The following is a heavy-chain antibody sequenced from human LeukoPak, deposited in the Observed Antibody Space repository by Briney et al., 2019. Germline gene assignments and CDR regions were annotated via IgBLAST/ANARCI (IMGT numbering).Heavy chain of an antibody. CDR1: GFTFSSYS. CDR3: AKDGATRIDILTGYYPNPTYYFDY. J-gene: IGHJ4*02. V-gene: IGHV3-21*01. CDR2: ISSSSSYI. D-gene: IGHD3-9*01. Sequence: GGSLRLSCAASGFTFSSYSMNWVRQAPGKGLEWVSSISSSSSYIYYADSVKGRFTISRDNAKNSLYLQMNSLRAEDTAVYYCAKDGATRIDILTGYYPNPTYYFDYWGQGTLVTVSS.